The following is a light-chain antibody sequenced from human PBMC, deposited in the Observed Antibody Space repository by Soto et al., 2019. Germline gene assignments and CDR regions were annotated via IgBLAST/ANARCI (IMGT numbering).Light chain of an antibody. CDR1: QSVSSSY. V-gene: IGKV3-20*01. CDR2: GAS. Sequence: EIVLTQSPGTLSLSPGERATLSCRASQSVSSSYLAWYQQKPGQAPRLLIYGASSRAAGSPDRFSGSGSGTDCTLTISRMEPEDFAVYYCQQYGSSATWTFGQGTKVEIK. J-gene: IGKJ1*01. CDR3: QQYGSSATWT.